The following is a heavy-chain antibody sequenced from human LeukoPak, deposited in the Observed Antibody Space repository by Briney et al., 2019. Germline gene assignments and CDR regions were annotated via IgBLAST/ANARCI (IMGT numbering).Heavy chain of an antibody. D-gene: IGHD3-22*01. V-gene: IGHV3-7*04. J-gene: IGHJ3*02. CDR1: GFTFRSYR. Sequence: GGSLRLSCAASGFTFRSYRMNWVRQAPGTGLEWVASIKQGESERYYVDSVNGRFTISRDNAKNSLYLQMNSLRAEDTAVYYCARGDNSAFDIWGQGTMVTVSS. CDR3: ARGDNSAFDI. CDR2: IKQGESER.